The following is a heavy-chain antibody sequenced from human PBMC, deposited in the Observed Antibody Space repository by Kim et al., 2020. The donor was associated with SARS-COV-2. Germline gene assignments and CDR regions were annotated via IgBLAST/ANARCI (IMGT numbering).Heavy chain of an antibody. CDR3: AKERTVTAMVNYFDY. J-gene: IGHJ4*02. V-gene: IGHV3-33*06. D-gene: IGHD5-18*01. Sequence: DSEKGRFTISRDNSKNTLYLQMNSLRAEDTAVYYCAKERTVTAMVNYFDYWGQGTLVTVSS.